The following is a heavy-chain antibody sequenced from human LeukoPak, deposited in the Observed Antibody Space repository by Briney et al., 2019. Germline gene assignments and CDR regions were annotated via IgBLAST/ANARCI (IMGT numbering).Heavy chain of an antibody. J-gene: IGHJ4*02. CDR1: GFTFSSYG. CDR2: IRYDGSNK. Sequence: GGSLRLSCAASGFTFSSYGMHWVRQAPGKGLEWVAFIRYDGSNKYYADSVKGRFTISRDNSKNTLYLQMNSLRAEDTAVYYCAKEKDIVVVPAAVPFDYWGQGTLVTVSS. D-gene: IGHD2-2*01. V-gene: IGHV3-30*02. CDR3: AKEKDIVVVPAAVPFDY.